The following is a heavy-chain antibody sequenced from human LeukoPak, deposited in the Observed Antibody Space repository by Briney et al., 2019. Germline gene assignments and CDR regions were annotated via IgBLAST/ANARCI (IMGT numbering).Heavy chain of an antibody. D-gene: IGHD6-13*01. CDR2: IYYSGST. CDR1: GGSISSNSYY. CDR3: ARGSLAAAIYYFDY. Sequence: SETLSLTCTVSGGSISSNSYYWGWIRQSPGKGLDWIGSIYYSGSTNYNPSLKSRVTISVDTSKNQFSLKLSSVTAADTAVYYCARGSLAAAIYYFDYWGQGTLVTVSS. J-gene: IGHJ4*02. V-gene: IGHV4-39*07.